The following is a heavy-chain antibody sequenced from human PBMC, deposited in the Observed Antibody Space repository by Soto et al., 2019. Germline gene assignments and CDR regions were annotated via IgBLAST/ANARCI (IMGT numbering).Heavy chain of an antibody. V-gene: IGHV4-59*01. CDR1: GGSISSYY. CDR3: ARELGYCSGGSCYAAFDI. Sequence: SETLSLTCTVSGGSISSYYWSWIRQPPGKGPEWIGYIYYSGSTNYNPSLKSRVTISVDTSKNQFSLKLSSVTAADTAVYYCARELGYCSGGSCYAAFDIWGQGTMVTVSS. CDR2: IYYSGST. D-gene: IGHD2-15*01. J-gene: IGHJ3*02.